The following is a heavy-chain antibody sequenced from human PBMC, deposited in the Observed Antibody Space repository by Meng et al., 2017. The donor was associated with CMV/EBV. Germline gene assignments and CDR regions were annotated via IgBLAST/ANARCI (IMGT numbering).Heavy chain of an antibody. D-gene: IGHD2-21*01. CDR1: GFTFSGSA. CDR2: IRSKANSYAT. Sequence: GGSLRLSCAASGFTFSGSAMHWVRQASGKGLEWVGRIRSKANSYATAYAASVKGRFTISRDASKNTAYLQMNSLKTEDTAVYYCTRHQFAYCGGDCSGDDAFDIWGQGTMVTVSS. J-gene: IGHJ3*02. V-gene: IGHV3-73*01. CDR3: TRHQFAYCGGDCSGDDAFDI.